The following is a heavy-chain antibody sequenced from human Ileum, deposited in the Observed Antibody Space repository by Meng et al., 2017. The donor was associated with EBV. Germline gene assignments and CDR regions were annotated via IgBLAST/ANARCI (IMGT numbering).Heavy chain of an antibody. J-gene: IGHJ5*02. D-gene: IGHD3-9*01. CDR1: GGSVSSNDYH. CDR3: AYYFVGRGGSGS. Sequence: QLVQSGPGGEKPAVTLSLSCLAAGGSVSSNDYHWSWIRQPPGKGLEGIGCMNCSKNAKYNPSLNSRVTISIDTTRNHFVLKLTSVTAADTAEYYCAYYFVGRGGSGSWGQGTLVTVSS. V-gene: IGHV4-61*03. CDR2: MNCSKNA.